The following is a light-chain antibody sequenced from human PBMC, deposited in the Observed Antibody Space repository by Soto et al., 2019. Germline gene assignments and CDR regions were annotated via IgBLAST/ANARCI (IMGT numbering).Light chain of an antibody. CDR1: SSDVGGYNY. CDR3: SSYTSSIS. V-gene: IGLV2-14*01. J-gene: IGLJ2*01. CDR2: DVN. Sequence: QSALTQPASVSGSPGQSITISCTGTSSDVGGYNYVSWYQQHPGKAPKLMIYDVNTRPSGVSNGFSGSKSGNTASLTISGLQAEDEADYYCSSYTSSISFGGGTKVTVL.